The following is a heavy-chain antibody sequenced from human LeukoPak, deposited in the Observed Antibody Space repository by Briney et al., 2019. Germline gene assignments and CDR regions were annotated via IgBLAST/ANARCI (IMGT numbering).Heavy chain of an antibody. Sequence: SVKVSCKASGGTFSSYAISWVRQAPGQGLEWMGGIIPIFGTANYAQKFQGRVTITADESTSTAYMELSSLRSEDTAVYYCVRDRGRDGYKSSFDYWGQGTLVTVSS. CDR1: GGTFSSYA. V-gene: IGHV1-69*13. CDR3: VRDRGRDGYKSSFDY. CDR2: IIPIFGTA. J-gene: IGHJ4*02. D-gene: IGHD5-24*01.